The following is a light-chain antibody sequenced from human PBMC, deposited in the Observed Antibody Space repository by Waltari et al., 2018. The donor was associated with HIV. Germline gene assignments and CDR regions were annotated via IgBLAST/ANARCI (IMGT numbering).Light chain of an antibody. V-gene: IGLV2-14*03. Sequence: QSALTQPPSVSGSPGQSLPISCTGTSTDIGGFSYVSWYQQHPGKAPKLIIADVNARPSGISDRFSGSKSGNTASLTISGLQPEDEAYYHCSSYASSSALLFGGGTKLTVV. CDR2: DVN. J-gene: IGLJ3*02. CDR1: STDIGGFSY. CDR3: SSYASSSALL.